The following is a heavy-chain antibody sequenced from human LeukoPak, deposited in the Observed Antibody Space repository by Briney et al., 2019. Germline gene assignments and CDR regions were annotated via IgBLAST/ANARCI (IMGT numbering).Heavy chain of an antibody. Sequence: ASVKVSCKASGYTFTSYAIHWVRQAPGQGLEWMGIINPSGGSTSYAQKFQGRVTMTRDTSTNTVYMELSSLRSEDTAVYYCARGASSIAALNPFWYFDLWGRGTLVTVSS. J-gene: IGHJ2*01. D-gene: IGHD6-6*01. V-gene: IGHV1-46*01. CDR3: ARGASSIAALNPFWYFDL. CDR2: INPSGGST. CDR1: GYTFTSYA.